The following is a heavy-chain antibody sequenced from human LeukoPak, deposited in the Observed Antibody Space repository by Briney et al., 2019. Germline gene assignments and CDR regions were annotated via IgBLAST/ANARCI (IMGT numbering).Heavy chain of an antibody. D-gene: IGHD4-17*01. CDR3: ARDEYGDYIFNY. J-gene: IGHJ4*02. CDR2: ISSDGVNT. V-gene: IGHV3-64*01. Sequence: GGSLRLSCAASGFTFSNYAMHWVRQAPGKGLEYVSAISSDGVNTYYAKSVKGRFTISRDNSKNTLYLQMGSLRGEDMAVYYCARDEYGDYIFNYWGQGTQVTVSS. CDR1: GFTFSNYA.